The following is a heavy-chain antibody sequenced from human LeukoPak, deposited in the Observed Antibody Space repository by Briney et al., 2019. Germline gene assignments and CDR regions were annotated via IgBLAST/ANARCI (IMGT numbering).Heavy chain of an antibody. Sequence: GGSLRLSCIGSGFTFSNYWMTWVRQAPGKGLEWLADIKRDGSEKYYVGSVRGRFTISRDNAKNSLYLQMNSLRAEDTAVYYCSRARGYCSGGSCFPPDYWGQGTLVTVSS. CDR2: IKRDGSEK. CDR1: GFTFSNYW. CDR3: SRARGYCSGGSCFPPDY. V-gene: IGHV3-7*03. D-gene: IGHD2-15*01. J-gene: IGHJ4*02.